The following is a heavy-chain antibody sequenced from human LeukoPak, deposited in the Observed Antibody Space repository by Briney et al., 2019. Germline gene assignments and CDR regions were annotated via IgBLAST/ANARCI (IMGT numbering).Heavy chain of an antibody. CDR2: ISESGST. CDR3: ARAGSGWYGGRLFEF. D-gene: IGHD6-13*01. J-gene: IGHJ4*02. CDR1: GRSISFYH. Sequence: SETLSLTCTVSGRSISFYHWSWIRQSPGKELEWIGDISESGSTNYMPSLKSRVTIPVDTSNQFSLKLSSVTAADTAVYYCARAGSGWYGGRLFEFWGPGALVAVSS. V-gene: IGHV4-59*01.